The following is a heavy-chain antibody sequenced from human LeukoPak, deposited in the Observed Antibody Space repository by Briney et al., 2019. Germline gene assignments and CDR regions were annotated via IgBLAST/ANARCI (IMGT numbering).Heavy chain of an antibody. CDR1: GFTFSSYA. J-gene: IGHJ4*02. V-gene: IGHV3-23*01. CDR2: ISGSGGST. D-gene: IGHD6-19*01. Sequence: GGSLRLSCAASGFTFSSYAMSWVRQAPGRGLEWVSGISGSGGSTYYADSVKGRFTISRDNSKNTLYLQMNSLRAEDTALYYCAEMPVSYSSGWSNFDYWGQGTLVTVSS. CDR3: AEMPVSYSSGWSNFDY.